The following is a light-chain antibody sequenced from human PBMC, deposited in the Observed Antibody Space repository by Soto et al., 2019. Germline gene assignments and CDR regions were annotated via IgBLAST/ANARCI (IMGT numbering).Light chain of an antibody. J-gene: IGKJ2*01. CDR1: QSITTY. V-gene: IGKV1-39*01. CDR2: TSG. Sequence: IQMTQSPSSLSASVGDRVTITCRASQSITTYLNWYQQQPGEAPKLLISTSGTLQRGVPSRFSGSGSGTDFTLTITALRPEDFATYFCQQTYSTPYTFGQGTKLEIK. CDR3: QQTYSTPYT.